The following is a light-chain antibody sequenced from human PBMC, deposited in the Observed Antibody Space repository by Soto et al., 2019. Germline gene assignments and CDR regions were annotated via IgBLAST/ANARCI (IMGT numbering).Light chain of an antibody. V-gene: IGKV3-20*01. CDR2: GAS. Sequence: EIVLTQSPGTLSLSPGERATLSCRASQSINYLAWYQQKVGQAPRLLIYGASTRATGIPDRFSGSGSGRDFSLTISRLEPEDFAVYYCQHYGSPPTYTFGEGTKLEIK. CDR3: QHYGSPPTYT. CDR1: QSINY. J-gene: IGKJ2*01.